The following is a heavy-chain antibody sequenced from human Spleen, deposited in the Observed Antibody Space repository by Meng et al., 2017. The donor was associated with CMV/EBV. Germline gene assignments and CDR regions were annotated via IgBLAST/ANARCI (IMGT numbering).Heavy chain of an antibody. J-gene: IGHJ4*02. CDR3: ARAGSWGQIDY. Sequence: SETLSLTCAVYGGSFSGYYWSWIRQPPGKGLEWIGEIKHSGSTNYNPSLKSRVTISVDTSKNQFSLKLSSVTAADTAVYCCARAGSWGQIDYWGQGTLVTVSS. CDR1: GGSFSGYY. CDR2: IKHSGST. D-gene: IGHD7-27*01. V-gene: IGHV4-34*01.